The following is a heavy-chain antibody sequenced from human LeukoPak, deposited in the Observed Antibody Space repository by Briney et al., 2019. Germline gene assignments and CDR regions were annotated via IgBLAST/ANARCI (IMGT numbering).Heavy chain of an antibody. Sequence: SETLSLTCTVSGDSISTITYYWSWIRQPPGKGLEWIGSIFSSGSTYYNPSLKSRVTISVDTSKNQFSLKLTSVTAADTAVYYCARTTEGGYTYGYFYYYYMDVWGKGTTVTISS. CDR3: ARTTEGGYTYGYFYYYYMDV. CDR2: IFSSGST. V-gene: IGHV4-39*07. D-gene: IGHD5-18*01. CDR1: GDSISTITYY. J-gene: IGHJ6*03.